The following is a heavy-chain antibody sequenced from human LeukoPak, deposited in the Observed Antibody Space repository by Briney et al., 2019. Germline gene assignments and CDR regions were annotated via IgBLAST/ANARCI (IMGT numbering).Heavy chain of an antibody. CDR2: IIPIFGTA. V-gene: IGHV1-69*13. Sequence: SVKVSCKASGGTFSSYAISWVRQAPGQGLEWMGGIIPIFGTANYAQKFQGRVTITADESTSTAYTELSSLRSEDTAVYYCARVAPYYYDSSGYRYFDYWGQGTLVTVSS. CDR1: GGTFSSYA. J-gene: IGHJ4*02. D-gene: IGHD3-22*01. CDR3: ARVAPYYYDSSGYRYFDY.